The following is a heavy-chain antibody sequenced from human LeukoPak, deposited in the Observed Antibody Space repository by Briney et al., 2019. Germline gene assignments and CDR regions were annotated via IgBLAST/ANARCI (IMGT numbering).Heavy chain of an antibody. J-gene: IGHJ6*02. CDR2: INPRGGST. CDR1: GYTFTSYY. Sequence: AASVTVSCKASGYTFTSYYMHWVRQAPGQGLEWMGIINPRGGSTSYAQKFQGRVTMTRDTSTSTVYMELSSLRSEDTAVYYCASPAESEQRDLIYSMDVWGQGTTVTVSS. V-gene: IGHV1-46*01. CDR3: ASPAESEQRDLIYSMDV. D-gene: IGHD6-25*01.